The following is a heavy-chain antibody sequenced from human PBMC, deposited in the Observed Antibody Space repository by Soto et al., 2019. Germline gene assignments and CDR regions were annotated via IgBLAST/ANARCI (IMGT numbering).Heavy chain of an antibody. V-gene: IGHV3-48*02. D-gene: IGHD4-17*01. CDR2: ITSDGGVT. J-gene: IGHJ4*02. Sequence: EVQLVESGGGLVHPGGSLRLSCAASGFTFSDYSMNWVRQAPGKGLEWVSYITSDGGVTYYADSVKGRFSVSRDNDKKFLFLQMNSLRDEDTAVYYCARLPKGSTVTSWGQGTLVTVSS. CDR3: ARLPKGSTVTS. CDR1: GFTFSDYS.